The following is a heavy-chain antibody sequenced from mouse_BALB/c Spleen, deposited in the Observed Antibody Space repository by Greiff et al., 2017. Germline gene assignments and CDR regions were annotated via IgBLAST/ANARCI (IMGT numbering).Heavy chain of an antibody. CDR3: SNRGRFWAPYSALAH. Sequence: DVMLVESGGGLVQPGGSRKLSCAASGFTFSSFGMHWVRQAPEKGLEWVAYISSGSSTIYYADTVKGRFTISRDNPKNTLFLQMTSLRSEDTAMYSCSNRGRFWAPYSALAHRGQGTPVTVSA. V-gene: IGHV5-17*02. D-gene: IGHD3-1*01. CDR1: GFTFSSFG. J-gene: IGHJ4*01. CDR2: ISSGSSTI.